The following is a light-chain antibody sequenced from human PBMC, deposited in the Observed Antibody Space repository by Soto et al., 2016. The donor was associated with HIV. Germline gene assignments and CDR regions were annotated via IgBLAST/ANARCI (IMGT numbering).Light chain of an antibody. CDR2: DDS. Sequence: SYELTQSPSVSVAPGKTARITCGGDNVGTQSVHWHQQRPGQAPVLVVFDDSDRPSGIPDRFSGSKSGNTATLTINRVDAGDEADYYCQVWDRRSDHVVFGGGTKLSVL. CDR1: NVGTQS. J-gene: IGLJ3*02. CDR3: QVWDRRSDHVV. V-gene: IGLV3-21*03.